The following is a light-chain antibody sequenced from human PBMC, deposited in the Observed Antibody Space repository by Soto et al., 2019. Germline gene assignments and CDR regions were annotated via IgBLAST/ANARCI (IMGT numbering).Light chain of an antibody. CDR1: GSNIGAGYD. V-gene: IGLV1-40*01. J-gene: IGLJ2*01. CDR2: GDN. Sequence: QSVLTQPPSVSGAPGQRVTISCTGSGSNIGAGYDVHGYQHFPGTAPKLLIYGDNNRPSGVPDRFSGSKSGTSASLAITGLQAEDEADYYCQSYDSSLSGSVFGGGTKLTVL. CDR3: QSYDSSLSGSV.